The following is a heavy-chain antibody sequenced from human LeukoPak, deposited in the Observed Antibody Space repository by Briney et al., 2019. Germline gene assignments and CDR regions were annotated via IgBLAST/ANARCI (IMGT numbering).Heavy chain of an antibody. CDR1: GDSISSRDYY. D-gene: IGHD6-13*01. V-gene: IGHV4-31*03. J-gene: IGHJ4*02. Sequence: SESLSLTCTVSGDSISSRDYYWTWIRQHPEKGLEWIGCIYYSGSTYYNLSLKSRVIISADTSKNHFSLKLSSVTAADTAVYYCARVREATIAPFFDYWGQGILVTVSS. CDR2: IYYSGST. CDR3: ARVREATIAPFFDY.